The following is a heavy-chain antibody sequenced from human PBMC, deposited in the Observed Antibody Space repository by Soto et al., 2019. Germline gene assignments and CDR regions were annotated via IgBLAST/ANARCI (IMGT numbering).Heavy chain of an antibody. J-gene: IGHJ6*03. V-gene: IGHV4-34*01. Sequence: SETLSLTCAVYGGSFSGYYWSWIRQPPGKGLEWIGEINHSGSTNYNPSLKSRVTISVDTSKNQFSLKLSSVTAADTAVYYCARGRPELELRNYYYYYYMDVWGKGTTVTVSS. CDR1: GGSFSGYY. CDR3: ARGRPELELRNYYYYYYMDV. CDR2: INHSGST. D-gene: IGHD1-7*01.